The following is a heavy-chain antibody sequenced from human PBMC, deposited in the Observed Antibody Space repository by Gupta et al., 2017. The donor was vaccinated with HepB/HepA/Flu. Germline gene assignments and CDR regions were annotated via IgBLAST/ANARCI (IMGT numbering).Heavy chain of an antibody. Sequence: QVQLVQSGAEVKKPGASVKGSCKTSGYTFSYNAIYWVRQAHGQRLEWMGWINPGNGNTKYSQNFQGRVTITRDTSANTAYLDLSSLRSEDTAVYYCARGRWTATKLAYYFDYWGQGTLVTVSS. CDR1: GYTFSYNA. CDR2: INPGNGNT. D-gene: IGHD1-7*01. CDR3: ARGRWTATKLAYYFDY. V-gene: IGHV1-3*01. J-gene: IGHJ4*02.